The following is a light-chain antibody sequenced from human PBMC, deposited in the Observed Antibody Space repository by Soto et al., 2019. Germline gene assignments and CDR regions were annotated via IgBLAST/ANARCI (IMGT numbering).Light chain of an antibody. J-gene: IGLJ1*01. CDR2: DVS. CDR3: CSYAGSPYV. V-gene: IGLV2-11*01. Sequence: QCVLTQPRSVSGSPGQSVAISCTGTSSDVGGYNYVSWYQQHPGKAPKVMIYDVSKRPSGVPNRFSGSKSGNTASLTISGLQAEDEADYYCCSYAGSPYVFGTGTKVTVL. CDR1: SSDVGGYNY.